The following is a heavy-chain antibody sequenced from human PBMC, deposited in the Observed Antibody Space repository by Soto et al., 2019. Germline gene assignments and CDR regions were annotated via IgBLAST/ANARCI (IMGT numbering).Heavy chain of an antibody. CDR3: ARGIVVVPAAIPPAFDY. D-gene: IGHD2-2*01. V-gene: IGHV4-59*01. CDR1: GGSISSYY. Sequence: SETLSLTCTVSGGSISSYYWSWIRQPPGKVLDCICYIYYSGSTNYNPSLKSRVTISVDTSKNQFSLKLSSVTAADTAVYYCARGIVVVPAAIPPAFDYWGQGTLVTVSS. J-gene: IGHJ4*02. CDR2: IYYSGST.